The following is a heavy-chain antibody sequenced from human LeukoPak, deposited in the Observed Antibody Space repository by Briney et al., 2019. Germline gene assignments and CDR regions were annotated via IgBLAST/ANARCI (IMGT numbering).Heavy chain of an antibody. D-gene: IGHD2-15*01. CDR3: ARDEGLLGVFDI. J-gene: IGHJ3*02. Sequence: PSETLSLTCTVSGGSINNYYWTWIRQPPGKGLEWIGYVYYSGNTNYNPSLKSRVTISMDTSKNQFSLKLNSVTAADTAVYYCARDEGLLGVFDIWGQGTVVTVSS. V-gene: IGHV4-59*01. CDR2: VYYSGNT. CDR1: GGSINNYY.